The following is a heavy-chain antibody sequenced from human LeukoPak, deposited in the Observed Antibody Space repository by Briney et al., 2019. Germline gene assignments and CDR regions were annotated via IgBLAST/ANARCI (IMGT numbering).Heavy chain of an antibody. D-gene: IGHD3-22*01. J-gene: IGHJ4*02. Sequence: QAGGSLRLSCAASGFTFDDYAMHWVRQAPGRGLEWVSGISWNSGSIGYADSVKGRFTISRDNAKNSLYLQMNSLRAEDTAVYYCARGVDYYASSGYYSYYFDYWGQGTPVTVSS. CDR3: ARGVDYYASSGYYSYYFDY. V-gene: IGHV3-9*01. CDR1: GFTFDDYA. CDR2: ISWNSGSI.